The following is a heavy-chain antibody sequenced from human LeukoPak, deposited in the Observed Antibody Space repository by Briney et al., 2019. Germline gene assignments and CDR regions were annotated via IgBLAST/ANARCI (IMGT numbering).Heavy chain of an antibody. CDR1: GGSFSVYY. Sequence: PSETLSLTCAVYGGSFSVYYWSWIRQPPGKGLEWIGEINHSGSTNYNPSLKSRVTISVDTSKNQFSLKLSSVTAADTAVYYCARGLDCSSTSCYFDYWGQGTLVTVSS. CDR2: INHSGST. J-gene: IGHJ4*02. V-gene: IGHV4-34*01. CDR3: ARGLDCSSTSCYFDY. D-gene: IGHD2-2*01.